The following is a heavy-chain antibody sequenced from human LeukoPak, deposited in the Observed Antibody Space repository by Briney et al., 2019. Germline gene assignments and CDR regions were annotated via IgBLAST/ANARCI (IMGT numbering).Heavy chain of an antibody. J-gene: IGHJ4*02. D-gene: IGHD2-2*01. Sequence: GGSLRLSCTASGFTFSSYWVHWVRQSQEKRLVWVSRINEDGRVTDYADSVKGRFTISRDNARNTLYLQMHSLRVEDTAVYYCARVWPCSSTSCYYTDYWGQGTLVTVSS. CDR1: GFTFSSYW. CDR2: INEDGRVT. CDR3: ARVWPCSSTSCYYTDY. V-gene: IGHV3-74*01.